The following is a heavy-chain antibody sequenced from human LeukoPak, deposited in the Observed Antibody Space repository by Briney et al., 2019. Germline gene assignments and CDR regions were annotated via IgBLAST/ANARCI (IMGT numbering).Heavy chain of an antibody. J-gene: IGHJ4*02. CDR2: INHSGST. D-gene: IGHD4-17*01. V-gene: IGHV4-39*07. Sequence: SETLSLTCTVSGGSISSSSYYWGWIRQPPGKGLEWIGEINHSGSTNYNPSLKSRVTISVDTSKNQFSLKLSSVTAADTAVYYCARAIRDDYGDYYFDYWGQGTLVTVSS. CDR3: ARAIRDDYGDYYFDY. CDR1: GGSISSSSYY.